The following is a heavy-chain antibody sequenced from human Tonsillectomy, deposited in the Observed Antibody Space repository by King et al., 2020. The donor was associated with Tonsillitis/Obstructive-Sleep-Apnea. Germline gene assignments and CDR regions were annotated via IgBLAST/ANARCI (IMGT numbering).Heavy chain of an antibody. CDR1: GFGFGYYT. CDR2: IDGSGHYI. V-gene: IGHV3-21*01. CDR3: ARVVSNAHSDY. J-gene: IGHJ4*02. Sequence: VQLVESGGDVVKPGGSLRLSCAASGFGFGYYTLDWVRQAPGKGLEWVSSIDGSGHYIYYADSVKGRFTISRDTATNSLFLQMNSLRAEDTAVYSCARVVSNAHSDYWGQGTLVTVSS. D-gene: IGHD5/OR15-5a*01.